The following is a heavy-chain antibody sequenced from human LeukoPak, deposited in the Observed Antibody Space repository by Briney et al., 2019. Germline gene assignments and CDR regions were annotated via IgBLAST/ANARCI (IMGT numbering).Heavy chain of an antibody. CDR2: IYYSGST. J-gene: IGHJ5*02. CDR1: GGSISNSSYY. Sequence: SETLSLTCTVSGGSISNSSYYWGWIRQPPGKGLEWIGTIYYSGSTYYNPSLKSRVTISVDTSKNQFSLKLSSVTAADTAVYYCARDRYIAVAGTNWFDPWGQGTLVTVSS. D-gene: IGHD6-19*01. V-gene: IGHV4-39*07. CDR3: ARDRYIAVAGTNWFDP.